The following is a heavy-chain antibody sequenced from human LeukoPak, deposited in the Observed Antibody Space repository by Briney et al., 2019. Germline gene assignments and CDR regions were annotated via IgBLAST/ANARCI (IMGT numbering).Heavy chain of an antibody. CDR1: GGSISSGSYY. Sequence: SQTLSLTCTVSGGSISSGSYYWSWIRQPAGKGLEWIGRIYTSGSTNYNPSLKSRVTMSVDTSKNQFSLKLSSVTAADTAVYYCARDHDVWGKGTTVTVSS. J-gene: IGHJ6*04. V-gene: IGHV4-61*02. CDR2: IYTSGST. CDR3: ARDHDV.